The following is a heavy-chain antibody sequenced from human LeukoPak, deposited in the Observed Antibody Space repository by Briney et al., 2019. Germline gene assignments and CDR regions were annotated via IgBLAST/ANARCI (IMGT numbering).Heavy chain of an antibody. CDR1: RFTFSDYY. J-gene: IGHJ1*01. Sequence: PGGSLRLSCAASRFTFSDYYMTWVRQAPGKGPEWVAYMNHIGTEIKYLDSVKGRFTISRDNAKNSLYLRMTSLTADDTAVYYCARGTHYYEFWGQGTLVIVSS. CDR3: ARGTHYYEF. V-gene: IGHV3-7*04. CDR2: MNHIGTEI. D-gene: IGHD3/OR15-3a*01.